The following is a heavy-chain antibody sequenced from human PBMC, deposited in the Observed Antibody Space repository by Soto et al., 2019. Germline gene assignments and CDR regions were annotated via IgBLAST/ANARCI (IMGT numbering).Heavy chain of an antibody. V-gene: IGHV1-18*01. CDR2: ISAYNGNT. CDR1: GYTFTSYG. CDR3: ARALPHCTNGVCYTGYYYGMDV. D-gene: IGHD2-8*01. Sequence: PGASVKVSCKASGYTFTSYGISWVRQAPGQGLEWMGWISAYNGNTNYAQKLQGRVTMTTDTSTSTAYMELRSLRSDDTAVYYCARALPHCTNGVCYTGYYYGMDVWGQGTTVTVSS. J-gene: IGHJ6*02.